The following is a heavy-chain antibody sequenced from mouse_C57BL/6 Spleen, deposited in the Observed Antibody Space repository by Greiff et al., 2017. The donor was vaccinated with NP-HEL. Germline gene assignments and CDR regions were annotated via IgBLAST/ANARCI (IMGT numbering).Heavy chain of an antibody. V-gene: IGHV5-17*01. D-gene: IGHD1-1*01. CDR1: GFTFSDYG. J-gene: IGHJ4*01. Sequence: EVKLVESGGGLVKPGGSLKLSCAASGFTFSDYGMHWVRQAPEKGLEWVAYISSGSSTIYYADTVKGRVTITRDNTKNTLFLQRTSLRSEDTAMYYCAGTRTHYYGSSPYAMDYWGQGTSVTVSS. CDR2: ISSGSSTI. CDR3: AGTRTHYYGSSPYAMDY.